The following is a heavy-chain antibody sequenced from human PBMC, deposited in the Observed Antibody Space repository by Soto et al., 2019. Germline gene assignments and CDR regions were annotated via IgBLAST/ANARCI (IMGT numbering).Heavy chain of an antibody. D-gene: IGHD3-3*01. J-gene: IGHJ6*02. CDR2: TYYRSKWYN. CDR1: GDSVSSNSAA. V-gene: IGHV6-1*01. Sequence: PSQTLSLTCAISGDSVSSNSAACNWIRQSPSRGLEWLGRTYYRSKWYNDYAVSVKSRITINPGTSKNQFSLQLNSVTPEDTAVYYCARGITSFGVVPSYGMDVWGQGTTVTVSS. CDR3: ARGITSFGVVPSYGMDV.